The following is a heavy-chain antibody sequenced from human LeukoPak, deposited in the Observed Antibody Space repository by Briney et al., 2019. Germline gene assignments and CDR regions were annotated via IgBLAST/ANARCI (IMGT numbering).Heavy chain of an antibody. V-gene: IGHV3-53*01. CDR2: IYSGGST. CDR3: ARDLSGSGINHY. Sequence: PGGSLRLSCAASGFTVSSNYMSWVRQAPGKGLEWVSVIYSGGSTYYADSVKGRFTISRDNSKNTLYLQMNSLRAADTAVYYCARDLSGSGINHYWGQGTLVTVSS. D-gene: IGHD3-10*01. J-gene: IGHJ4*02. CDR1: GFTVSSNY.